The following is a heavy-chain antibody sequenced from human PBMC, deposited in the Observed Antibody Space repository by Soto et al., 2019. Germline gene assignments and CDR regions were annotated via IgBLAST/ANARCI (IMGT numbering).Heavy chain of an antibody. D-gene: IGHD3-10*01. V-gene: IGHV3-48*01. CDR3: ARDYPSTMVRGVITDPNWFDP. CDR2: ISSSSSTI. Sequence: GGSLRLSCAASGFTFSSYSMNWVRQAPGKGLEWVSYISSSSSTIYYADSVKGRFTISRDNAKNSLYLQMNSLRAEDTAVYYCARDYPSTMVRGVITDPNWFDPWGQGTLVTVSS. J-gene: IGHJ5*02. CDR1: GFTFSSYS.